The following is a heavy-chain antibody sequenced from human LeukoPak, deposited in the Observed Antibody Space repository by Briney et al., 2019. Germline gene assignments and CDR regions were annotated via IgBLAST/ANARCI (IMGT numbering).Heavy chain of an antibody. CDR1: GFRFTKFW. J-gene: IGHJ4*02. V-gene: IGHV3-7*01. Sequence: GGSLRLSCATSGFRFTKFWVSWVRQAPGKGLEWVANIREDGSVRNYVDSVKGRFTISRDNAKNSIYLQMDSLRVEDTATYYCAKDIVGGGNDYWGQGILVTVSS. D-gene: IGHD2-15*01. CDR3: AKDIVGGGNDY. CDR2: IREDGSVR.